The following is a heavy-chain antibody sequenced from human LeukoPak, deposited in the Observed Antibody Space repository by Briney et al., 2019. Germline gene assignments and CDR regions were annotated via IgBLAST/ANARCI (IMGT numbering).Heavy chain of an antibody. CDR2: INSDGSST. CDR3: AKDGFVPPPHSSSSGRPYYFDY. CDR1: GFTFSSYN. Sequence: GGSLRLSCAASGFTFSSYNMNWVRQAPGKGLVWVSRINSDGSSTNYADSVKGRFTISRDNSKNTLYLQMNSLRAEDTAVYYCAKDGFVPPPHSSSSGRPYYFDYWGQGTLVTFSS. J-gene: IGHJ4*02. D-gene: IGHD6-13*01. V-gene: IGHV3-74*01.